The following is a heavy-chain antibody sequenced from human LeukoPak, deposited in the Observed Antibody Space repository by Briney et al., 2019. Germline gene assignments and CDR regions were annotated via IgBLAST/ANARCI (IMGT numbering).Heavy chain of an antibody. V-gene: IGHV3-30*03. D-gene: IGHD3-22*01. CDR1: GFSFSDFY. CDR3: ARGGYYYDSRGYYVFDY. Sequence: PGGSLRLSCAVSGFSFSDFYMSWIRQAPGKGLEWVAFIPYDGSNKYYADSVKGRFTIPRDNSKNTLYLQMNSLRAEDTALYYCARGGYYYDSRGYYVFDYWGQGTLVTVSS. CDR2: IPYDGSNK. J-gene: IGHJ4*02.